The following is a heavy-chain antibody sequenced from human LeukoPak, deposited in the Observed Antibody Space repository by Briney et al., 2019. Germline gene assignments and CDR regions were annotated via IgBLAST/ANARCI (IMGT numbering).Heavy chain of an antibody. V-gene: IGHV5-51*01. CDR3: ARVPNYDFWSGHSFYFDY. CDR1: GYIFTFYW. CDR2: IYPGDSDT. D-gene: IGHD3-3*01. Sequence: GESLKISCKVSGYIFTFYWIAWVRQMPGKGLEWGGIIYPGDSDTRYSPSFQGQVSTSADKSISTAYLQWSSLKASDSAMYYCARVPNYDFWSGHSFYFDYWGQGTLVTVSS. J-gene: IGHJ4*02.